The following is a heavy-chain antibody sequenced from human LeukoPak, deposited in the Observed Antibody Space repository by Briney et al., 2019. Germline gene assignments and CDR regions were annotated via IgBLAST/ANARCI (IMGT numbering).Heavy chain of an antibody. CDR3: ARAVMVRGVFGGWFDP. CDR1: GGSISSGGYY. CDR2: IYYSGST. V-gene: IGHV4-31*03. Sequence: SETLSLTCTVSGGSISSGGYYWSWIRQHPGKGLEWIGYIYYSGSTYYNPSLKSRVTISVDTSKNQFSLKLSSVTAADTAVYYWARAVMVRGVFGGWFDPWGQGTLVTVSS. J-gene: IGHJ5*02. D-gene: IGHD3-10*01.